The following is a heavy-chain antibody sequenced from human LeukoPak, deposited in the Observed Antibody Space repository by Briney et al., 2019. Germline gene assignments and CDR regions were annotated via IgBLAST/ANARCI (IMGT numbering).Heavy chain of an antibody. Sequence: PGGSLRLSCAASGFTFSSYSMNGVRQAPGKGLEWVSSISSSSSYIYYADSVKGRFTISRDNAKNSLYLSMNSLRADHTAVYYCARVRESSYYDYVWGGYRYTADYWGQGTLVTVSS. CDR3: ARVRESSYYDYVWGGYRYTADY. CDR2: ISSSSSYI. J-gene: IGHJ4*02. D-gene: IGHD3-16*02. CDR1: GFTFSSYS. V-gene: IGHV3-21*01.